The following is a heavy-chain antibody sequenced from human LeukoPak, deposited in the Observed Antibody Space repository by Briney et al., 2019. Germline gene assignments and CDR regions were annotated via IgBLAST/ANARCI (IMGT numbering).Heavy chain of an antibody. Sequence: SETLSLTCTVSGGSISSSSYYWGWIRQPPGKGLEWIGSIYYSGSTYYNPSLKSRVTISVDTSKNQFSLKLSSVTAADTAVYYCARSWGALGVRFSVFRWFDPWGQGTLVTVSS. J-gene: IGHJ5*02. CDR3: ARSWGALGVRFSVFRWFDP. V-gene: IGHV4-39*07. CDR1: GGSISSSSYY. CDR2: IYYSGST. D-gene: IGHD3-16*01.